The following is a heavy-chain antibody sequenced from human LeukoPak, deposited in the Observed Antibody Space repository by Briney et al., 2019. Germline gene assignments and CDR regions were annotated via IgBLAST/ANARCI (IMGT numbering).Heavy chain of an antibody. J-gene: IGHJ6*02. V-gene: IGHV3-23*01. Sequence: QPGGSLRLSCGASGFTFSNYAMSWVRQAPGKGLECVSGVSGGGGSTYYADSVKGRFTISRDNSKNTLYLQMSSLRPDDTAVYYCVNPGWYYDSSGYSYYYGMDVWGQGTTVTVSS. CDR1: GFTFSNYA. CDR3: VNPGWYYDSSGYSYYYGMDV. CDR2: VSGGGGST. D-gene: IGHD3-22*01.